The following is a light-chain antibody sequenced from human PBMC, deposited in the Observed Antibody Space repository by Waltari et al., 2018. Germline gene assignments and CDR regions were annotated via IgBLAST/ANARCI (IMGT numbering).Light chain of an antibody. J-gene: IGKJ1*01. CDR2: AAA. V-gene: IGKV1-39*01. CDR3: QQSAITPRT. CDR1: QSISRY. Sequence: DIQMTQSPSSLSASVGGRVTITCRASQSISRYVNWYQQKPGKAPKLLIYAAASLQSGVPSRFSGSGSGTDFTLTISSLQPEDFATYYCQQSAITPRTFGQGTKVEIK.